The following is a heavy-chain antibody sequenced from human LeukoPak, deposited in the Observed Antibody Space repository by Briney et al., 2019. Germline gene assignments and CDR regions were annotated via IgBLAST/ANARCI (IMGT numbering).Heavy chain of an antibody. CDR1: GGSISSDDSY. CDR2: IYYSGST. D-gene: IGHD3-3*01. Sequence: SQTLSLTCTVSGGSISSDDSYWSWIRQPPGKGLEWIGYIYYSGSTYYNPSLKSRVTISVDTSKNRFSLKLSSVTAADTAVYYCAREYFSANYFFYYMDVWGTGTTVTVSS. J-gene: IGHJ6*03. CDR3: AREYFSANYFFYYMDV. V-gene: IGHV4-30-4*01.